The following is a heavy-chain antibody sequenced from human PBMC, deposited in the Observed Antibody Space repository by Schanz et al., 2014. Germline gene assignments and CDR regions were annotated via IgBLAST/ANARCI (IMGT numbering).Heavy chain of an antibody. J-gene: IGHJ1*01. CDR2: ISNHGLNT. Sequence: QVQLVESGGGVVQPGGSLRLSCAASGFIFGDYAIHWVRQAPGKGLEWVAAISNHGLNTYFGDSVKGRFTISRDNAKNTLYLQMNSLRSEDTAVYYCARSTSMYFLQWGQGTLVTVSS. CDR3: ARSTSMYFLQ. CDR1: GFIFGDYA. D-gene: IGHD2-2*01. V-gene: IGHV3-30*03.